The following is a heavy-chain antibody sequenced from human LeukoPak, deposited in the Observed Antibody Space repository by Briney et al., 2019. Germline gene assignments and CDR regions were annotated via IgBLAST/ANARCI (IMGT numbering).Heavy chain of an antibody. CDR3: AIQPRGHFDY. CDR2: IYSGGST. CDR1: GFTVSSNH. Sequence: PGGPLRLSCAASGFTVSSNHMSWVRQAPGKGLEWVSVIYSGGSTYYADSVKGRFTISRDNSKNTLYLQMNSLRAEDTAVYYCAIQPRGHFDYWGQGTLVTVSS. J-gene: IGHJ4*02. V-gene: IGHV3-53*01. D-gene: IGHD5-18*01.